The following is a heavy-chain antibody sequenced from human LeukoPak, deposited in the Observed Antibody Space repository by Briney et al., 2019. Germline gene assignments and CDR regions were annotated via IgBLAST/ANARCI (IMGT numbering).Heavy chain of an antibody. CDR2: ISSSSSTI. Sequence: PGGSLRLSCAASGFTFSSYSMNWVRQAPGKGLEWVSYISSSSSTIYYAGSVKGRFTISRDNAKNSLYLQMNSLRAEDTAVYYCARGGREVYDILTGYANWGQGTLVTVSS. CDR1: GFTFSSYS. J-gene: IGHJ4*02. V-gene: IGHV3-48*01. D-gene: IGHD3-9*01. CDR3: ARGGREVYDILTGYAN.